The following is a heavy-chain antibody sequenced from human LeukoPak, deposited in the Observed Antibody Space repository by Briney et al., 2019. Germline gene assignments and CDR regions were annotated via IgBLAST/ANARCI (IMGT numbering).Heavy chain of an antibody. CDR2: IDPSDSYT. J-gene: IGHJ3*02. CDR3: ALASVNNEAFDI. Sequence: PGESLKISCKGSGYSFTSYWISWVRQMPGKGLEWMGRIDPSDSYTNYSPSFQGHVTISADKSTSTAYLQWSSLKASDTAMYYCALASVNNEAFDIWGQGTMVTVSS. D-gene: IGHD1-1*01. V-gene: IGHV5-10-1*01. CDR1: GYSFTSYW.